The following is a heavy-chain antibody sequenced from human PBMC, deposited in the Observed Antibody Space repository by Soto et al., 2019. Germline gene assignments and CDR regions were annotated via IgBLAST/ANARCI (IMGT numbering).Heavy chain of an antibody. J-gene: IGHJ4*02. V-gene: IGHV3-30-3*01. CDR1: GFSFYNYA. Sequence: LRLSCAASGFSFYNYAMHWVRQAPGKGLEWVAVIANDGGNKYYAESVKGRFTISRDNSKNTLYLQMNSLRPDDTAVYYCAKEEGDMSWAHDYWGQGTLVTVSS. CDR2: IANDGGNK. CDR3: AKEEGDMSWAHDY. D-gene: IGHD2-15*01.